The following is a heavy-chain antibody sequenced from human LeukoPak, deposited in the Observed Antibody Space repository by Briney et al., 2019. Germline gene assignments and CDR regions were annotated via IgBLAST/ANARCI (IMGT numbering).Heavy chain of an antibody. J-gene: IGHJ5*02. V-gene: IGHV4-39*01. Sequence: SETLSLTCTVSGGSISSSSYYWGWIRQPPGKGLEWIGSIYYSGSTYYNPSLKSRVTISVDTSKNQFSLKLSSVTAADTAVYYCARQRYYDYVWGSYRRTNWFDPWGQGTLVTVSS. D-gene: IGHD3-16*02. CDR2: IYYSGST. CDR1: GGSISSSSYY. CDR3: ARQRYYDYVWGSYRRTNWFDP.